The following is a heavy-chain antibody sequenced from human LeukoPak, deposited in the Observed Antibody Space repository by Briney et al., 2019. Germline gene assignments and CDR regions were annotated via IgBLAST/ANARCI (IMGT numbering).Heavy chain of an antibody. CDR3: ARGPVTDGSGSYSGSRPGDY. J-gene: IGHJ4*02. CDR2: INPNSGGA. V-gene: IGHV1-2*02. Sequence: ASVKVSCTASGYTFTGYYIHWVRQAPGQGLEWMAWINPNSGGAKYAQKCQGRVTMTRDTSITTAYMELTTLRSDDTALYYCARGPVTDGSGSYSGSRPGDYWGQGTLVTVSA. CDR1: GYTFTGYY. D-gene: IGHD3-10*01.